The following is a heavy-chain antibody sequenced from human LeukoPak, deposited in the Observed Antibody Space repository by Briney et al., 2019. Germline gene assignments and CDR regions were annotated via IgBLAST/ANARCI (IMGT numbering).Heavy chain of an antibody. D-gene: IGHD1-26*01. CDR3: ARDFTVGATYLFDY. CDR2: ISAYNGNT. Sequence: EASVKVSCKASGYTFTSYGISWVRQAPGQGLEWMGWISAYNGNTNYAQKLQGRVTMTTDASTSTAYMELRSLRSDDTAVYYCARDFTVGATYLFDYWGQGTLVTVSS. V-gene: IGHV1-18*01. CDR1: GYTFTSYG. J-gene: IGHJ4*02.